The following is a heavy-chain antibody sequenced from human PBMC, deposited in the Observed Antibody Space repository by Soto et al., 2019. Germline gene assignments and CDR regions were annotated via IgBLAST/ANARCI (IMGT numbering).Heavy chain of an antibody. V-gene: IGHV4-4*07. CDR3: AREDYYDTGYYVV. CDR1: GRSMSGYY. D-gene: IGHD3-9*01. CDR2: IYTSGST. J-gene: IGHJ4*02. Sequence: SETLSLTCTVSGRSMSGYYWSWIRQPAGERLEWIGRIYTSGSTDFNPSLKGRVTMSVDTSKNQFSLKLTSVTAADAALYYCAREDYYDTGYYVVWGQGTQVTVSS.